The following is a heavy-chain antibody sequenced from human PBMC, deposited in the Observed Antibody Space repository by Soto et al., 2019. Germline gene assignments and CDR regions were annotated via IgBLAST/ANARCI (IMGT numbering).Heavy chain of an antibody. Sequence: QVQLEQSGGEVKQPGSSVRVSCKTSGGTFSTYAINWVRQAPGQGLEWMGAIIPLVGTADYSQKFQGRVTITADESTSTAYRELSSLRFDDTAVYFCARPKGTYSSGYYYFDFWGQGTLVTVSS. CDR3: ARPKGTYSSGYYYFDF. D-gene: IGHD6-19*01. CDR1: GGTFSTYA. J-gene: IGHJ4*02. CDR2: IIPLVGTA. V-gene: IGHV1-69*01.